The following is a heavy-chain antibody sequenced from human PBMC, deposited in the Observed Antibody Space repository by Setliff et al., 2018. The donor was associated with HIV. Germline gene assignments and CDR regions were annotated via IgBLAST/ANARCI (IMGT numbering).Heavy chain of an antibody. CDR3: ARGPYYFGSGSYYLNFDY. CDR2: IHPNSGGS. J-gene: IGHJ4*02. CDR1: GYTFTGYY. V-gene: IGHV1-2*02. Sequence: ASVKVSCKASGYTFTGYYMHWVRQAPGQGLEWMGWIHPNSGGSNYAQIFQGRVTMTSDTSINTAYMELSRLTSDDTAVYYCARGPYYFGSGSYYLNFDYWGQGTLVTV. D-gene: IGHD3-10*01.